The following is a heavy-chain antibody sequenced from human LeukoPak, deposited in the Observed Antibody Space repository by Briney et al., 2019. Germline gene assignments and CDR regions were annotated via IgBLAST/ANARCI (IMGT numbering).Heavy chain of an antibody. CDR1: GGSISSGSYY. CDR3: ARDVSGYAWFDP. CDR2: IYTSGST. V-gene: IGHV4-61*02. Sequence: SQTLSLTCTVSGGSISSGSYYWSWIRQPAGKGLKWIGRIYTSGSTNYNPSLKSRVTISVDTSKNQFSLKLSSVTAADTAVYYCARDVSGYAWFDPWGQGTLVTVSS. D-gene: IGHD3-22*01. J-gene: IGHJ5*02.